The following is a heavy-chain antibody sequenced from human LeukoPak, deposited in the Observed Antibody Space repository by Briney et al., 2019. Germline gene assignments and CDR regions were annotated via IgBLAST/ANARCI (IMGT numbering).Heavy chain of an antibody. D-gene: IGHD2-15*01. J-gene: IGHJ4*02. V-gene: IGHV3-15*01. CDR1: GFTFSNAW. CDR3: TTAPAAVDY. CDR2: IKSKTDGGTT. Sequence: GGALRLSCAASGFTFSNAWMSWVRPAPGKGVGWVGRIKSKTDGGTTDNGAPVKGRFIISRDDSKNTLYLQMNSLKIEDTAVYYCTTAPAAVDYWGQGTLVTVSS.